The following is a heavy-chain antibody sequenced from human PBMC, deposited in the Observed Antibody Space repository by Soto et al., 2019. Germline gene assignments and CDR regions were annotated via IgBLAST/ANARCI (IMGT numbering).Heavy chain of an antibody. J-gene: IGHJ4*02. CDR3: AKQTKVAGTRVYYFDY. V-gene: IGHV3-23*01. CDR1: GCTFSSYA. D-gene: IGHD6-19*01. Sequence: GGSLGLSCASSGCTFSSYAMSWVRQAPGKGLEWVSAISGSGGSTYYADSVKGRFTISRDNSKNTLYLHMNSLRAADTAVYYCAKQTKVAGTRVYYFDYWGQGTLVTVSS. CDR2: ISGSGGST.